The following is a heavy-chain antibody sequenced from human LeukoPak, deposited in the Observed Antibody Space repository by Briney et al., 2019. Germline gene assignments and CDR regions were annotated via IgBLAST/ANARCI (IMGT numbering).Heavy chain of an antibody. CDR1: GYSFTSYW. CDR3: AISRGYCSSTSCYVNWFDP. CDR2: IYPGDSDT. J-gene: IGHJ5*02. Sequence: GESLKISCKGSGYSFTSYWIGWVRQMPGKGLEWMGIIYPGDSDTRYSPSFQGQVTISADKSISTAYLQWSSLKASDTAMYYCAISRGYCSSTSCYVNWFDPWGQGTLVTVSS. D-gene: IGHD2-2*01. V-gene: IGHV5-51*01.